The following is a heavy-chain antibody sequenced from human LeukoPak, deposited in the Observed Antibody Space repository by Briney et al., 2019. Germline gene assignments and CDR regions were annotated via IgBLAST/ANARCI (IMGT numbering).Heavy chain of an antibody. V-gene: IGHV3-7*01. CDR3: ARESGYCSGGSCYPTEYNWFDP. D-gene: IGHD2-15*01. J-gene: IGHJ5*02. Sequence: GGSMRLSCAASGFTFSSYWMSWVRQAPGKGLEWVANIKQDGSEKYYVDSVKGRFTISRDNAKNSLYLQMNSLRAEDTAVYYCARESGYCSGGSCYPTEYNWFDPWGQGTLVTVSS. CDR2: IKQDGSEK. CDR1: GFTFSSYW.